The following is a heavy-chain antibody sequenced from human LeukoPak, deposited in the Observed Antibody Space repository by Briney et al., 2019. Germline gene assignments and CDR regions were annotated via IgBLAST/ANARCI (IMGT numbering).Heavy chain of an antibody. Sequence: PGGSLRLSCAASGFTVSSNYMSWVRQAPGKGLEWVSVIYSGGSTYYADSVKGRFTIPRDNSKNTLYLQMNSLRAEDTAVYYCARGSPMLRGRPFDYWGQGTLVTVSS. D-gene: IGHD3-10*01. CDR3: ARGSPMLRGRPFDY. V-gene: IGHV3-53*01. CDR1: GFTVSSNY. CDR2: IYSGGST. J-gene: IGHJ4*02.